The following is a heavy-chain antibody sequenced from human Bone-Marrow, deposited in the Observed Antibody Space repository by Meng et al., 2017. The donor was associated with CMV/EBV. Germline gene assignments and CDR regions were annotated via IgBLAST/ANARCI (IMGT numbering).Heavy chain of an antibody. CDR3: ARITMIVVVPYYFDY. CDR1: GGSFSGYY. D-gene: IGHD3-22*01. CDR2: INHSGST. Sequence: GSLRLSCAVYGGSFSGYYWSWIRQPPGKGLEWIGEINHSGSTNYNPSLKSRVTISVDTSKNQFSLKLSSVTAADTAVYYCARITMIVVVPYYFDYWGQGTLVTFSS. J-gene: IGHJ4*02. V-gene: IGHV4-34*01.